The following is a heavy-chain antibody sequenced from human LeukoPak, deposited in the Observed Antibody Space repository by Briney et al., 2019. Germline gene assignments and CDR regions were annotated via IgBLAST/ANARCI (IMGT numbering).Heavy chain of an antibody. CDR1: GISITTYY. J-gene: IGHJ4*02. CDR3: AGASSWYVFDS. CDR2: IYYTGVT. Sequence: PSETLSLTCTVSGISITTYYWSWIRQPPGKGLEYIGYIYYTGVTNYNPSLKSRVTMSLDTSKNQFSLKLSSVTAADTAIYYCAGASSWYVFDSWGQGTLVTVSS. V-gene: IGHV4-59*01. D-gene: IGHD6-13*01.